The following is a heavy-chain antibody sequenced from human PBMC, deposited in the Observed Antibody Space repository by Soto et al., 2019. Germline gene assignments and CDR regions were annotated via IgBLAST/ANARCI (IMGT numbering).Heavy chain of an antibody. V-gene: IGHV3-23*01. CDR1: GFTFSSYA. J-gene: IGHJ4*02. D-gene: IGHD5-18*01. CDR3: AKGNRNSYGPHHFDY. CDR2: ISGSGGST. Sequence: PGGSLRLSCAASGFTFSSYAMSWVRQAPGKGLEWVSAISGSGGSTYYADSVKGRFTISRDNSKNTLYLQMNSLRAEDTAVYYCAKGNRNSYGPHHFDYWGQGTLVTVSS.